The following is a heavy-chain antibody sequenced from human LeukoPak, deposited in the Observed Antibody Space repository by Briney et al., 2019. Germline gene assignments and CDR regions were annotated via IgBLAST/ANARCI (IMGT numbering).Heavy chain of an antibody. J-gene: IGHJ6*03. CDR1: GFTVSSNY. Sequence: GGSLRLSCAAAGFTVSSNYMSWVRLAPGKGLEWVSAITGGGASTYYTDSVKGRFTISRDNSKKTLYLQMNGLRAEDTAVYYCARGPYCSSTSCYEDYYYYMDVWGKGTTVTVSS. D-gene: IGHD2-2*01. V-gene: IGHV3-53*01. CDR2: ITGGGAST. CDR3: ARGPYCSSTSCYEDYYYYMDV.